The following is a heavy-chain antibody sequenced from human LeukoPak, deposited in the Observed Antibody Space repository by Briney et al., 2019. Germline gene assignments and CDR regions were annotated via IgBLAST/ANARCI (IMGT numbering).Heavy chain of an antibody. J-gene: IGHJ4*02. D-gene: IGHD5-18*01. CDR3: AREGAPQTGYSYGVVDY. V-gene: IGHV1-18*01. CDR2: ISAYNGNT. Sequence: ASVKVSCKVSGYTFTSYGISWVRQAPGQGLEWMGWISAYNGNTNYAQKLQGRVAMTTDTSTSTAYMELRSLRSDDTAVYYCAREGAPQTGYSYGVVDYWGQGTLVTVSS. CDR1: GYTFTSYG.